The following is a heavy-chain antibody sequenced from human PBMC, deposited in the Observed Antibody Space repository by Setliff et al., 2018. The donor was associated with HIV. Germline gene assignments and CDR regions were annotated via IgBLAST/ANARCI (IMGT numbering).Heavy chain of an antibody. Sequence: GGSLRLSCVGSGFTFSNYAINWVRQAPGKGLEWVSATSAPGETTYYADSVKGRFTISRDNSKNSLYLQMNSLRVEDTAVYYCARDYLYYNLYNGSPVYGMDVWGQGTTVTVSS. CDR3: ARDYLYYNLYNGSPVYGMDV. J-gene: IGHJ6*02. CDR2: TSAPGETT. CDR1: GFTFSNYA. D-gene: IGHD3-3*01. V-gene: IGHV3-23*01.